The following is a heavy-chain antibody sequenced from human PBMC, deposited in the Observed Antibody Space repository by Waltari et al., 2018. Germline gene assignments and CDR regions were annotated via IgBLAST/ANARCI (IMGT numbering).Heavy chain of an antibody. J-gene: IGHJ5*02. CDR1: GGTFSSYA. D-gene: IGHD3-22*01. Sequence: QVQLVQSGDAVKKPGSSVKVSCKASGGTFSSYAISWVRQAHGQGLEWMGGIIPIFSTSNYAQKFQVRVTITADESTSTAYMELSSVRSEDTAVYYCATIMGTYDKDRWGQGTLVTVSS. CDR3: ATIMGTYDKDR. V-gene: IGHV1-69*01. CDR2: IIPIFSTS.